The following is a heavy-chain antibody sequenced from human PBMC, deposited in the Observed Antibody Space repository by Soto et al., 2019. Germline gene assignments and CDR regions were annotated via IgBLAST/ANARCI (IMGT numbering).Heavy chain of an antibody. CDR1: GYTFTSYG. D-gene: IGHD3-9*01. J-gene: IGHJ6*03. V-gene: IGHV1-18*01. Sequence: ASVKVSCKASGYTFTSYGISWVRQAPGQGLEWMGWISAYNGNTNYAQKLQGRVTMTTDTSTSTAYMELRSLRSDDTAVYYCARDRDILTGEARGNYYYYMDVWGKGTTVTVSS. CDR2: ISAYNGNT. CDR3: ARDRDILTGEARGNYYYYMDV.